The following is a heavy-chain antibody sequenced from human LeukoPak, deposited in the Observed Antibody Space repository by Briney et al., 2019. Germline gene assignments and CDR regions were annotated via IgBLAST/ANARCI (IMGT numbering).Heavy chain of an antibody. CDR1: GFTFTSYG. J-gene: IGHJ4*02. D-gene: IGHD3-10*01. CDR2: IWYDGSKT. V-gene: IGHV3-33*01. Sequence: GSLRLSCAASGFTFTSYGMHWVRQAPGKGLEWVAVIWYDGSKTYYADSVKGRFTISRDISQNTLYLHINSLRAEDTAVYYCAREGHGKNYGFDYWGQGTLVTVSS. CDR3: AREGHGKNYGFDY.